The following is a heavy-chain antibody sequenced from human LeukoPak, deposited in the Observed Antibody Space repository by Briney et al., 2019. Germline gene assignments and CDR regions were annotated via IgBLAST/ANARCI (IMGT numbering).Heavy chain of an antibody. CDR3: ARAPRELLLNWFDP. D-gene: IGHD2-15*01. CDR1: GGSISSGDYY. J-gene: IGHJ5*02. Sequence: SETLSLTCTVSGGSISSGDYYWSWIRQPPGKGLEWLGYIYYSGSTYYNPSLKSRVTISVDTSKNQFSLKLSSVTAADTAVYYCARAPRELLLNWFDPWGQGTLVTVSS. CDR2: IYYSGST. V-gene: IGHV4-30-4*01.